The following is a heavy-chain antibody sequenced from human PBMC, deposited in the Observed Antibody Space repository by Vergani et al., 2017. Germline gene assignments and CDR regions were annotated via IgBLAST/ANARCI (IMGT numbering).Heavy chain of an antibody. CDR1: GFSLSTIGMC. D-gene: IGHD7-27*01. CDR3: ARSSNGGSTGFDY. V-gene: IGHV2-70*04. J-gene: IGHJ4*02. CDR2: IDWDDDK. Sequence: QVTLKESGPALGKPTQTLTLTRTFSGFSLSTIGMCVSWIRPPPGKALEWLARIDWDDDKFYSTSLKTRLTISKDTSKNQVVLTMTNMDPVDTATYYCARSSNGGSTGFDYWGQGTLVTVSS.